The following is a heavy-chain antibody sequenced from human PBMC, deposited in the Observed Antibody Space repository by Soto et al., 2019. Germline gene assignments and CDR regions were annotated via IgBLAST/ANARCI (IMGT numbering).Heavy chain of an antibody. V-gene: IGHV4-61*01. J-gene: IGHJ4*02. D-gene: IGHD2-2*01. CDR3: ARADRRYSSISTCYIFED. Sequence: ESLSLARTFYVISVGRNSYWCSWIRQPAGKGLEGIGYIDYSGSTNYHPALKSRVTISVDTSKNQCSLKLSSVTAADTGVYYCARADRRYSSISTCYIFEDWEQGNHVTV. CDR2: IDYSGST. CDR1: VISVGRNSYW.